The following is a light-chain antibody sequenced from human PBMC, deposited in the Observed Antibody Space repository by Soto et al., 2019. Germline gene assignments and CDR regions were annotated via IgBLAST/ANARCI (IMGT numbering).Light chain of an antibody. V-gene: IGLV1-44*01. CDR3: AAWDDSLNGHV. J-gene: IGLJ1*01. Sequence: QSVLTPPHSASGPPGQRVTISCSGSSSNIGTSSVHWFQQLPGTAPKLLISTTNQRPSGVPERFSGSKSGTSASLAISGLQSEDEADYYCAAWDDSLNGHVFGTGTKLTVL. CDR2: TTN. CDR1: SSNIGTSS.